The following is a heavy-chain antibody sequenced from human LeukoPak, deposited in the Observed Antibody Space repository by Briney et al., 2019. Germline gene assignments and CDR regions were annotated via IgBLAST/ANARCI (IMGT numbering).Heavy chain of an antibody. CDR1: GYTFTSYD. CDR2: MNPNSGNT. J-gene: IGHJ4*02. CDR3: ARAHVEMVEY. Sequence: EASAMVSCKDSGYTFTSYDINWVRQAIGQGVEWMGWMNPNSGNTGYAQKFQGRVTMTRNTSISTAYMELSSLRSEDTAVYYCARAHVEMVEYWGQGTLVTVSS. D-gene: IGHD5-24*01. V-gene: IGHV1-8*01.